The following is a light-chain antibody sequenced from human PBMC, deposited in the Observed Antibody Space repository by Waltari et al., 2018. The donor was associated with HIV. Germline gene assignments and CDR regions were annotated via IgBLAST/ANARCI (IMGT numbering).Light chain of an antibody. J-gene: IGKJ2*01. Sequence: IQMTQSPSSLSASVGDRVTITCRASQTISSYLNWYQQKLGKAPNLLIYAASRLQSGVPSRFSGSESGTDFTINISSLQPEDFATYYCQQSYSTPYTFGQGTKLEIK. V-gene: IGKV1-39*01. CDR3: QQSYSTPYT. CDR2: AAS. CDR1: QTISSY.